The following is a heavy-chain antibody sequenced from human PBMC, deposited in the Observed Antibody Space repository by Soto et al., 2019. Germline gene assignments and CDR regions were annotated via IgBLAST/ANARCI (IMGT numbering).Heavy chain of an antibody. J-gene: IGHJ4*02. CDR1: GFTFSSYW. CDR2: IKQDGSEK. V-gene: IGHV3-7*03. CDR3: ARDSTLYYDSSGYTDY. D-gene: IGHD3-22*01. Sequence: GGSLRLSCAASGFTFSSYWMSWVRQAPGKGLEWVANIKQDGSEKYYVDSVKGRFTISRDNAKNSLYLQMNSLRAEDTAVYYCARDSTLYYDSSGYTDYWGQGTMVTVSS.